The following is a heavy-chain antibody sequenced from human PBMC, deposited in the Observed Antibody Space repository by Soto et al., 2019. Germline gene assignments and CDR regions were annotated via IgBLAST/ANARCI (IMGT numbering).Heavy chain of an antibody. V-gene: IGHV3-23*01. Sequence: EVQVLESGGGLVQPGGSLRLSCAASGFTFSSYAMSWVRQAPGQGLEWVSAISGSGSNPYYADSVKGRFTISRDNSKNTLYLQMNSLRDEDTALYYCAQTASMTIRDGFDHWGQGTLVTVSS. CDR2: ISGSGSNP. J-gene: IGHJ4*02. CDR1: GFTFSSYA. D-gene: IGHD4-17*01. CDR3: AQTASMTIRDGFDH.